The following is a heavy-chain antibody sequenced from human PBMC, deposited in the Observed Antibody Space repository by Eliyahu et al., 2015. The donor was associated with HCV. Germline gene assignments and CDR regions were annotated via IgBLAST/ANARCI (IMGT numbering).Heavy chain of an antibody. CDR2: ITPNDGKA. J-gene: IGHJ4*02. D-gene: IGHD1-26*01. V-gene: IGHV1-18*04. Sequence: QVQLVQSGAEVKKPGASVKVSCKTSGYTFTSRGLAWVRQAPGQGLEWMGWITPNDGKAVYAPNLQGRLTMTTDTPTATAYMELRSLTSDDTAVYYCVGTEWAFEYWGQGTLVTVSS. CDR1: GYTFTSRG. CDR3: VGTEWAFEY.